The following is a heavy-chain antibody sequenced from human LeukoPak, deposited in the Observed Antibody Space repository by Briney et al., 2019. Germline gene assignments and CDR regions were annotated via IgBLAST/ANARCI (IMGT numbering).Heavy chain of an antibody. CDR3: ARSGRFPESHFDY. J-gene: IGHJ4*02. Sequence: SETLSLTCTVSGGSISSYYWSWIRQPPGKGLEWIGYIYYSGSTNYNPSLKSRVTISVDTSKNQSFLKLSSVTAADTAVYYCARSGRFPESHFDYWGQGTLVTVSS. CDR1: GGSISSYY. CDR2: IYYSGST. D-gene: IGHD3-3*01. V-gene: IGHV4-59*01.